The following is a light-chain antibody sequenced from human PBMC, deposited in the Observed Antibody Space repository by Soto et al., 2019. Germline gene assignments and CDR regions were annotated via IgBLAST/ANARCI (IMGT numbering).Light chain of an antibody. CDR1: QGISSN. V-gene: IGKV1-9*01. Sequence: QLTQSPSSLSASVGDRVTITCRASQGISSNLAWYQQKPGRAPKLLIFGASTLQSGFPSRFIGSGSGTDFTLTISSLQPEDFANYFCQKLNAYPPWTFGQGTKVYIK. CDR3: QKLNAYPPWT. CDR2: GAS. J-gene: IGKJ1*01.